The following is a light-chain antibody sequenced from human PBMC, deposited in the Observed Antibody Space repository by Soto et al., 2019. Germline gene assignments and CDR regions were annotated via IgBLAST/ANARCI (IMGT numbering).Light chain of an antibody. V-gene: IGKV1-6*01. Sequence: AIQMTQSPSSLSASVGDRVTISCRASQGIRNDLGWYQQKPGKARKLLISAAATLHSGVPSRFSGSGSGTDFTLTISSLQPEDFATYYCLQDGSYPPTFGGGTKVEIK. CDR1: QGIRND. CDR3: LQDGSYPPT. J-gene: IGKJ4*01. CDR2: AAA.